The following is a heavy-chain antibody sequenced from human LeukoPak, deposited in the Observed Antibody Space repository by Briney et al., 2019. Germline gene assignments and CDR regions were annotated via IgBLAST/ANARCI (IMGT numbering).Heavy chain of an antibody. J-gene: IGHJ4*02. CDR1: GFTFSSYS. CDR2: ISSSSSYI. Sequence: GGSLRLSCAASGFTFSSYSMNWVRQAPGKGLEWVSSISSSSSYIYYADSVKGRFTISRDNAKNSLYLRMNSLRAEDTAVYYCARDYGDYPYYFDYWGQGTLVTVSS. D-gene: IGHD4-17*01. CDR3: ARDYGDYPYYFDY. V-gene: IGHV3-21*01.